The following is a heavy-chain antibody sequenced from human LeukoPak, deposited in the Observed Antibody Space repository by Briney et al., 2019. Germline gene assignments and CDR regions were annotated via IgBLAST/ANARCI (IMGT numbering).Heavy chain of an antibody. V-gene: IGHV3-7*01. CDR1: GFTFSDYW. D-gene: IGHD2-15*01. CDR3: ARGHCSGGSCYTD. J-gene: IGHJ4*02. Sequence: GGSLRLSCAASGFTFSDYWMTWVRQSPEKGLERVANIKEDGSEKYYVDSVKGRFTISRDNAKNSLYLQMNSLRAEDTALYYCARGHCSGGSCYTDWGQGTLLTVSS. CDR2: IKEDGSEK.